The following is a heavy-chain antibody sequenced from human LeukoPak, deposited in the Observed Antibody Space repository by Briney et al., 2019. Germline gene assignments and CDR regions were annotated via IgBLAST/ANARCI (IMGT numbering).Heavy chain of an antibody. Sequence: SETLSLTCSVSGGSISSSSYHWGWIRQSPVRGLEWIGSMYYRGTTYENPSLKSRLTLSIDTSNNEFSLELTSVTAADTAVYYCAREYSRSVVAGSRPDLWGQGLLVTVSS. V-gene: IGHV4-39*02. CDR3: AREYSRSVVAGSRPDL. D-gene: IGHD2-21*01. J-gene: IGHJ4*02. CDR1: GGSISSSSYH. CDR2: MYYRGTT.